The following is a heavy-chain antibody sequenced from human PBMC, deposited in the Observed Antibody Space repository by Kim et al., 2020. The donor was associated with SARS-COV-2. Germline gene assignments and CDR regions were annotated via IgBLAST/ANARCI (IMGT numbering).Heavy chain of an antibody. V-gene: IGHV3-23*01. CDR2: ISGSGGST. D-gene: IGHD3-22*01. Sequence: GGSLRLSCAASGLTFRSYAMSWARQAPGKGLEWVSGISGSGGSTYYADSVKGRFTISRDNSKNTLYLQMNSLRAEDTAVYYCAKDPFNYYDSSGYYGYYWGQGALVTVSS. CDR3: AKDPFNYYDSSGYYGYY. CDR1: GLTFRSYA. J-gene: IGHJ4*02.